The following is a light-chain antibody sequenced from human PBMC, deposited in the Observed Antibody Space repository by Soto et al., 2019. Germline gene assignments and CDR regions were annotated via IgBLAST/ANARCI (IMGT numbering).Light chain of an antibody. J-gene: IGKJ1*01. CDR1: QSVSNNY. CDR2: GAS. V-gene: IGKV3-20*01. CDR3: QQYGSSTTWT. Sequence: ESVLTQSPGTLSLSPGERATLSCRASQSVSNNYLAWYQQKPGQAPRLLIYGASTRATGIPDRFSGSGSGTDFTLTISRLEPEDSEVYYCQQYGSSTTWTFGQGTKVDIK.